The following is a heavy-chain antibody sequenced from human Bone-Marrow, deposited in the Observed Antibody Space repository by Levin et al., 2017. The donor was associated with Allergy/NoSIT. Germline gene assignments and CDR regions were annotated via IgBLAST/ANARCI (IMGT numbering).Heavy chain of an antibody. CDR3: AKDMQYQLSYYYYGMDV. D-gene: IGHD2-2*01. CDR1: GFTFDDYA. CDR2: ISWNSGSI. V-gene: IGHV3-9*01. J-gene: IGHJ6*02. Sequence: SLKISCAASGFTFDDYAMHWVRQAPGKGLEWVSGISWNSGSIGYADSVKGRFTISRDNAKNSLYLQMNSLRAEDTALYYCAKDMQYQLSYYYYGMDVWGQGTTVTVSS.